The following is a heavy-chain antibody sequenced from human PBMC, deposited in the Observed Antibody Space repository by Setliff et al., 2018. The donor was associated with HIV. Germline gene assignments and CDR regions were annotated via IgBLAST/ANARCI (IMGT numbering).Heavy chain of an antibody. J-gene: IGHJ4*02. D-gene: IGHD1-1*01. Sequence: PSETLSLTCTVSGYSISSGYYWGWIRQPPGKGLEWIGSIYHSGNTYYNPSLKSRVTISVDTSTNQFSLKLSSVTAADTAVYYCASAGSGTRAPPRYWGQGTLVTVSS. V-gene: IGHV4-38-2*02. CDR2: IYHSGNT. CDR1: GYSISSGYY. CDR3: ASAGSGTRAPPRY.